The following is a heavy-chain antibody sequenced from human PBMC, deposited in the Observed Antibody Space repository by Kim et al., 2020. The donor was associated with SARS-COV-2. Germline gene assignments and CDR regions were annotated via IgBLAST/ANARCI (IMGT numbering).Heavy chain of an antibody. CDR3: AKEYCDYLGYSYYGMDV. CDR2: ITCSGGNT. D-gene: IGHD4-17*01. V-gene: IGHV3-23*01. J-gene: IGHJ6*02. CDR1: GFTFSSYA. Sequence: GGSLRLSCAASGFTFSSYAMSWVRQAPGKGLEWVSAITCSGGNTYYADSVKGRFTISRDNSKNTLYLQMNSLRAEDTAVYYCAKEYCDYLGYSYYGMDVWGQGTTVTVSS.